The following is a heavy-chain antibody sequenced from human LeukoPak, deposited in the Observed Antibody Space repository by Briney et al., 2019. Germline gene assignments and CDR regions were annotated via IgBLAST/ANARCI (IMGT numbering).Heavy chain of an antibody. CDR1: GYTFSSYY. V-gene: IGHV1-46*01. Sequence: ASVKVSCKASGYTFSSYYMNWVRQAPGQGLEWMGIINPRRGSTSYAQKFQGRVTMTRDTSTNTVYMELSSLRSEDTAVYYCARNIVVVPATIVDLWDGPDYWGQGTLVTVSS. CDR2: INPRRGST. J-gene: IGHJ4*02. CDR3: ARNIVVVPATIVDLWDGPDY. D-gene: IGHD2-2*01.